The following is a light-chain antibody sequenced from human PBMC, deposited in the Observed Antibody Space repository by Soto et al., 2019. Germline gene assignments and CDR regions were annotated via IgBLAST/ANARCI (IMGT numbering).Light chain of an antibody. J-gene: IGLJ1*01. CDR2: DVT. Sequence: QSALTQPASVSGSAGQSITISCTGTSSDVGGYNYVSWYQQHPVKAPKLMIYDVTNRPSGVSDRFYGSKSGNTASLTISGLQAEDEADYYCSSYTSSSTPYVFGTGTKLTVL. CDR3: SSYTSSSTPYV. V-gene: IGLV2-14*01. CDR1: SSDVGGYNY.